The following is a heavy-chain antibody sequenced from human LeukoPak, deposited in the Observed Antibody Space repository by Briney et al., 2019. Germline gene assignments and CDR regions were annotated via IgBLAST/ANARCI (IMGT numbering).Heavy chain of an antibody. CDR3: AALRGAYYYYGMDV. CDR2: IYYSGST. D-gene: IGHD3-10*01. J-gene: IGHJ6*01. V-gene: IGHV4-59*01. Sequence: SETLSLTCTVSGGSISSYYWSWIRQPPGKGLEWIGYIYYSGSTNYNPSPKSRVTISVDTSKNQFSLKLSSVTAADTAVYYCAALRGAYYYYGMDVWGKGPRSPSPQ. CDR1: GGSISSYY.